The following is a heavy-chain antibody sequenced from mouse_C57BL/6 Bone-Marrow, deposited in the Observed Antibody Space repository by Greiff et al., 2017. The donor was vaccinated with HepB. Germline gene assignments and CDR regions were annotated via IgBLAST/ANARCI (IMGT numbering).Heavy chain of an antibody. CDR1: GYTFTDYN. CDR3: ARKRETYYSKGWYFDV. D-gene: IGHD2-5*01. Sequence: SGPELVKPGASVKIPCKASGYTFTDYNMDWVKQSHGKSLEWIGDINPNNGGTIYNQKFKGKATLTVDKSSSTAYMELRSLTSEDTAVYYCARKRETYYSKGWYFDVWGTGTTVTVSS. V-gene: IGHV1-18*01. J-gene: IGHJ1*03. CDR2: INPNNGGT.